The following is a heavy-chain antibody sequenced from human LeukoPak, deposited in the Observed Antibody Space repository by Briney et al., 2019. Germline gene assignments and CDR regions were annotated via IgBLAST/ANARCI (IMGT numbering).Heavy chain of an antibody. CDR1: GYTFTSYY. CDR2: ISYDGSNK. D-gene: IGHD2-21*02. J-gene: IGHJ4*02. Sequence: SCKASGYTFTSYYMHWVRQAPGKGLEWVAVISYDGSNKYYADSVKGRFTISRDNSKNTLYLQMNSLRAEDTAVYYCARFQEALLCGGDCDIRFDYWGQGTLVTVSS. CDR3: ARFQEALLCGGDCDIRFDY. V-gene: IGHV3-30-3*01.